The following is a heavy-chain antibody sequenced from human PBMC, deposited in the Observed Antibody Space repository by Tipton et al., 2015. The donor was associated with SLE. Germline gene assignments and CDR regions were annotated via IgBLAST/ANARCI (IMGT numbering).Heavy chain of an antibody. CDR3: ARGLKGWLQFKSWYFDL. Sequence: TLSLTCTVSGGSTSSSSYYWGWIRQPPGKGLEWIGTMYYSGSIYYNPSLKSRVTISVDTSKNQFSLKLSSVTAADTAVYYCARGLKGWLQFKSWYFDLWGRGTLVTVSS. CDR2: MYYSGSI. J-gene: IGHJ2*01. V-gene: IGHV4-39*07. CDR1: GGSTSSSSYY. D-gene: IGHD5-24*01.